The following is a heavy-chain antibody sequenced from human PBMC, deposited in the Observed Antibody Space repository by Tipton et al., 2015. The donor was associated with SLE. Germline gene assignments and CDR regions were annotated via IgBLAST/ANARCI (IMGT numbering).Heavy chain of an antibody. V-gene: IGHV4-34*01. D-gene: IGHD3-10*01. CDR3: ARLVGPHLVRGVTRNSWFDP. CDR1: GGSFSGYH. Sequence: TPSLTCAVYGGSFSGYHWSWIRQPPGKGLEWIGEIDQSGSTHHNPTLRSRVTISVDTSKNQFSLRLTSVTAADTAVYHCARLVGPHLVRGVTRNSWFDPWGQGTLVMVSS. CDR2: IDQSGST. J-gene: IGHJ5*02.